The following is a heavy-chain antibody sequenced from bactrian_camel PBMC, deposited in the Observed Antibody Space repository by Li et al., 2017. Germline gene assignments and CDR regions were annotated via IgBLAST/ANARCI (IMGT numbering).Heavy chain of an antibody. Sequence: HVQLVESGGGSVQAGGSLRLSCTASESTYSTNCMGWFRQAPGKEREGVAAIDSDGTTGYSNSVKGRFTLSKDNAKNILYLQMNSLRPEDTAVYYCAAGRASGGYCIGLPRLMDYWGQGTQVTVS. D-gene: IGHD5*01. CDR2: IDSDGTT. CDR1: ESTYSTNC. J-gene: IGHJ4*01. V-gene: IGHV3S53*01. CDR3: AAGRASGGYCIGLPRLMDY.